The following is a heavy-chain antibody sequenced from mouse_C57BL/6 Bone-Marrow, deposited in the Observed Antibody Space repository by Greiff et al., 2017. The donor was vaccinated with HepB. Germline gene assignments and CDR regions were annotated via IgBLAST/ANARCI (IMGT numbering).Heavy chain of an antibody. CDR2: IYPRSGNT. CDR1: GYTFTSYG. D-gene: IGHD1-1*01. V-gene: IGHV1-81*01. Sequence: QVQLQQSGAELARPGASVKLSCKASGYTFTSYGISWVKQRTGQGLEWIGEIYPRSGNTYYNEKFKGKATLTADKSSSTAYMELRSLTSEDSAVYFWARGYYGSSAWFAYWGQGTLVTVSA. CDR3: ARGYYGSSAWFAY. J-gene: IGHJ3*01.